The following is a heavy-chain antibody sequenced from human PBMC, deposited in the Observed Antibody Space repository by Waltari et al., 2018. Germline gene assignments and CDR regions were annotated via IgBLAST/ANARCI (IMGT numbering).Heavy chain of an antibody. CDR3: VRDRPTGEVDQ. CDR2: IYYSGTT. D-gene: IGHD7-27*01. V-gene: IGHV4-38-2*02. J-gene: IGHJ4*02. Sequence: QVQLQESGPGLVKPSETLSLTCSVSGYSVTGGFYWGWIRQAPGKGLEWIANIYYSGTTSNNPSLRSGVTISVDTSKNQISLKLTSLTAADTAVYYCVRDRPTGEVDQWGPGTLVTVSS. CDR1: GYSVTGGFY.